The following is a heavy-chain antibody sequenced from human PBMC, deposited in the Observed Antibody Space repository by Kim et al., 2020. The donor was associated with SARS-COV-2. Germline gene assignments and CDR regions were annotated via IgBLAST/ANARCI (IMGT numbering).Heavy chain of an antibody. CDR1: GYSFTSYW. CDR2: IDPSDSYT. D-gene: IGHD3-16*01. Sequence: GESLKISCKGSGYSFTSYWISWVRQMPGKGLEWMGRIDPSDSYTNYSPSFQGHVTISADKSISTAYLQWNSLKASDTAMYYCARQSRWLTIMNAFDIWGQGTMVTVSS. V-gene: IGHV5-10-1*01. J-gene: IGHJ3*02. CDR3: ARQSRWLTIMNAFDI.